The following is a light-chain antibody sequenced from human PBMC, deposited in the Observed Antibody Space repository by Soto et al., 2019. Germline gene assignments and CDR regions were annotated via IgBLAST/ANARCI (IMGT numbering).Light chain of an antibody. V-gene: IGKV1-27*01. CDR1: QGIANF. J-gene: IGKJ1*01. Sequence: DIRLAQSPSSLSASVGDRVTITCRATQGIANFLAWYQQKPGKVPNLLIYDASSLHSGVPSRFSGSGSGTQFTLTITSLQPEDVATDYCQKYDSVPWTFGQGTKVEIK. CDR2: DAS. CDR3: QKYDSVPWT.